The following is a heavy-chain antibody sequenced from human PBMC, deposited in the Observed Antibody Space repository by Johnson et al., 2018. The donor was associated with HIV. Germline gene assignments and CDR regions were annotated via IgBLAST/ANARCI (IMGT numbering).Heavy chain of an antibody. V-gene: IGHV3-20*04. CDR3: ARDRRIMITFGADVFDI. D-gene: IGHD3-16*01. J-gene: IGHJ3*02. CDR2: IRWNGGIT. Sequence: VQLVESGGGVVRPGGSLRLSCAASGFIFDQYGMSWVRQVPGKGLEWVSGIRWNGGITGYADSVKGRFTISRDNAENSLYLQMNSLRAEDTAVYYCARDRRIMITFGADVFDIWGQGTMVTVSS. CDR1: GFIFDQYG.